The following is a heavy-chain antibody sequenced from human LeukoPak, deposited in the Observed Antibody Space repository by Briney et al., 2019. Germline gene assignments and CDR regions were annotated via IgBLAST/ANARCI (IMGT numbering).Heavy chain of an antibody. CDR3: ARGGHSGWYGPDSVDY. CDR1: GYSFTDYY. J-gene: IGHJ4*02. V-gene: IGHV1-2*02. D-gene: IGHD6-19*01. CDR2: INPNSGGT. Sequence: ASVKVSCKASGYSFTDYYMHWVRQAPGQGLEWMGWINPNSGGTKYAQKFQGRVTMTRDTSISTAYVELNRLRSDDTAVYYCARGGHSGWYGPDSVDYWGQGTLVTVSS.